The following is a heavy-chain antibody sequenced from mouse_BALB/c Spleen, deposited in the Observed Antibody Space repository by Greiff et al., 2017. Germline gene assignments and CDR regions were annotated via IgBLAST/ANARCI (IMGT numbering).Heavy chain of an antibody. CDR3: AREGGYDGDWYFDV. CDR1: GYTFTDYY. D-gene: IGHD2-2*01. V-gene: IGHV1-26*01. J-gene: IGHJ1*01. CDR2: INPNNGGT. Sequence: VQLQQSGPELVKPGASVKMSCKASGYTFTDYYMKWVKQSHGKSLEWIGDINPNNGGTSYNQKFKGKAALTVDKSSSTAYMQLNSLTSEDSAVYYCAREGGYDGDWYFDVWGAGTTVTVSS.